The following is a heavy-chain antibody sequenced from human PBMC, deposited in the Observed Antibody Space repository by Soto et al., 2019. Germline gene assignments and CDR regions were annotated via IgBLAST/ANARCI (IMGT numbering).Heavy chain of an antibody. V-gene: IGHV3-11*06. Sequence: PGGSLRLSCAASGFTFSDYYMSWIRQAPGKGLEWVSYISSSSSYTNYADSVKGRFTISRDNAKNSLYLQMNSLRAEDTAVYYCARHDSSSSKPSAMGVWGQGTTVTVSS. CDR3: ARHDSSSSKPSAMGV. J-gene: IGHJ6*02. CDR1: GFTFSDYY. CDR2: ISSSSSYT. D-gene: IGHD6-6*01.